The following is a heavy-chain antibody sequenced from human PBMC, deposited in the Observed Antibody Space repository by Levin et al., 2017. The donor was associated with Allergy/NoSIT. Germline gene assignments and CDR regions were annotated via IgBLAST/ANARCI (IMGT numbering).Heavy chain of an antibody. Sequence: SETLSLTCTVSGGSISSSSYYWGWLRQPPGKGLEWIVSIYYSGSTYYNPSLKSRVTISVDTSKNQFSLKLSSVTAADTAGYYCARHWSDRYSYGNWFDPWGQGTLVTVSS. CDR1: GGSISSSSYY. V-gene: IGHV4-39*01. D-gene: IGHD5-18*01. CDR3: ARHWSDRYSYGNWFDP. CDR2: IYYSGST. J-gene: IGHJ5*02.